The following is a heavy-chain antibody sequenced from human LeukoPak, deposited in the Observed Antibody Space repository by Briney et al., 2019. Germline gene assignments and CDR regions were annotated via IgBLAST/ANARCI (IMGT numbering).Heavy chain of an antibody. CDR3: AKVGDTNNWYYFDY. Sequence: QSGGSLRLSCAASGFTFSIYAMSWVRLAPGKGLECVSGTHGSGDSTYYADSVKGRFTISRDNSKNTLCLQMNSLGADDTAIYYCAKVGDTNNWYYFDYWGQGTLVTVSS. V-gene: IGHV3-23*01. CDR1: GFTFSIYA. D-gene: IGHD1-1*01. CDR2: THGSGDST. J-gene: IGHJ4*02.